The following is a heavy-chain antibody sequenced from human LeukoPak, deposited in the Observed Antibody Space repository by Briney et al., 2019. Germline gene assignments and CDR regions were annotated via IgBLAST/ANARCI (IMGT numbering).Heavy chain of an antibody. Sequence: PGGSLRLSCAASGFTFDDYALHWVRQVPGKGLEWVSGISWNSGSIDYADSVKGRFTISRDNAKNTLYLQMSSLRVEDTAVYSCARANNFDYWGPGTLVTVSS. V-gene: IGHV3-9*01. CDR1: GFTFDDYA. CDR2: ISWNSGSI. J-gene: IGHJ4*02. CDR3: ARANNFDY.